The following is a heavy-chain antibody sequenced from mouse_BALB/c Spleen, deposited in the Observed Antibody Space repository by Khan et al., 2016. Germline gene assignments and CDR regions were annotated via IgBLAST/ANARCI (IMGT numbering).Heavy chain of an antibody. CDR3: TREELNYRTVAY. CDR2: IYTYDSYT. D-gene: IGHD2-14*01. J-gene: IGHJ3*01. CDR1: GYTFTSYW. V-gene: IGHV1-69*02. Sequence: QVQLQQPGAELVRPGASVKLSCKASGYTFTSYWINWVKQGPGQGLEWMGYIYTYDSYTKYDQKFKDKATLTVDNSASTAYMQLSSPTSEDSAVYYCTREELNYRTVAYWCQGSLVTVSA.